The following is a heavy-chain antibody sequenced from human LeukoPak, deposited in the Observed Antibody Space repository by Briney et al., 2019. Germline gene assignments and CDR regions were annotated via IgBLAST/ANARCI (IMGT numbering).Heavy chain of an antibody. V-gene: IGHV1-2*06. J-gene: IGHJ5*02. Sequence: ASVKVSCKASGYTFTGYYMHWVRQAPGQGLEWMGRINPNSGGTNYAQKFQGRVTMTTDTSTSTAYMELRSLRSDDTAVYYCARRYCSSTSCYTGNWFDPWGQGTLVTVSS. CDR2: INPNSGGT. CDR1: GYTFTGYY. D-gene: IGHD2-2*02. CDR3: ARRYCSSTSCYTGNWFDP.